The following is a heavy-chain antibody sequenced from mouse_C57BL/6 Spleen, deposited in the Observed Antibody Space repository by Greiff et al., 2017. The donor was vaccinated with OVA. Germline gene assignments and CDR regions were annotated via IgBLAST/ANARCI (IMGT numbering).Heavy chain of an antibody. Sequence: VKLMESGPELVKPGASVKISCKASGYAFSSSWMNWVKQRPGKGLEWIGRIYPGDGDTNYNGKFKGKATLTADKSSSTAYMQLSSLTSEDSAVYFCARSYDYDFDYWGQGTTLTVSS. J-gene: IGHJ2*01. D-gene: IGHD2-4*01. CDR1: GYAFSSSW. CDR2: IYPGDGDT. V-gene: IGHV1-82*01. CDR3: ARSYDYDFDY.